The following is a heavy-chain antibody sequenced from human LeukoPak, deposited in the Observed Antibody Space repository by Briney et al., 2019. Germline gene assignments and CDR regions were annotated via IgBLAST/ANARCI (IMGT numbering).Heavy chain of an antibody. V-gene: IGHV3-30*03. CDR3: ARVLRGGNLDMLFDY. Sequence: GGSLRLSCAASGFTFSSYGMHWVRQAPGKGLEWVASTSYDGTNEYYADSVKGRFTISKDNSKNTLYLQMNSLRTEDTAVYYCARVLRGGNLDMLFDYWGQGTLVTVSS. CDR1: GFTFSSYG. D-gene: IGHD1-26*01. CDR2: TSYDGTNE. J-gene: IGHJ4*02.